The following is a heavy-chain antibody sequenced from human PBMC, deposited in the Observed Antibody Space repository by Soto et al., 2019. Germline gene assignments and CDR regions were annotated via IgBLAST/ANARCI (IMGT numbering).Heavy chain of an antibody. J-gene: IGHJ6*02. CDR3: ARDPNQQQLVLRDYYYYGMDV. V-gene: IGHV3-33*08. D-gene: IGHD6-13*01. CDR1: GFTFSSYG. CDR2: IWYDGSNK. Sequence: PGGSLRLSCAASGFTFSSYGMHWVRQAPGKGLEWVAAIWYDGSNKYYADSVKGRFTISRDNSKNTLYLQMNSLRAEDTAVYYCARDPNQQQLVLRDYYYYGMDVWGQGTTVTVSS.